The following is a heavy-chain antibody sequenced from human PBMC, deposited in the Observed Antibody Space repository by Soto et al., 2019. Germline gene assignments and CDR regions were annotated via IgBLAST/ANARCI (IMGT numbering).Heavy chain of an antibody. D-gene: IGHD2-15*01. CDR1: AFSFSHYA. Sequence: QAQLVESGGGVVQPGRSLRLSCGASAFSFSHYAMHWVRQAPGKGLECVAVISYDGNIKRYADPVKGRFTISRDNSENTLYLQMNSLSPEDTAVYYCARAGYCSGGRCYSPYYYYYGMDVWGQGTTVTVSS. V-gene: IGHV3-30-3*01. J-gene: IGHJ6*02. CDR2: ISYDGNIK. CDR3: ARAGYCSGGRCYSPYYYYYGMDV.